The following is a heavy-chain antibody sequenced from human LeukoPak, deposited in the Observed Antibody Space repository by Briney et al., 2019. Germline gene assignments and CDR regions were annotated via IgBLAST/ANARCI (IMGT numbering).Heavy chain of an antibody. CDR2: INSDESST. CDR3: ARDNYYYYYMDV. J-gene: IGHJ6*03. Sequence: GGSLRLSCAASGFTFSSYWMHWVRQVPGKGLVWVSRINSDESSTSYADSVKGRFTISRDNAKNTLYLQMNSLRVEDTAVYYCARDNYYYYYMDVWGKGTTVTVSS. CDR1: GFTFSSYW. V-gene: IGHV3-74*01.